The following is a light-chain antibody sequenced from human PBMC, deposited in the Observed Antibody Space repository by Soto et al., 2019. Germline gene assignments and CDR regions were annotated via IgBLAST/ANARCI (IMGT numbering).Light chain of an antibody. CDR3: QSYDSSLSGCYV. V-gene: IGLV1-40*01. J-gene: IGLJ1*01. CDR2: GNS. Sequence: QSVLTQPPSVSGAPGQRVTISCTGSSSNIGDGYDVHWYQQLLGTAPKLLIYGNSNRPSGVPDRFSGSKSGTSASLAITGLQAEDEADYYCQSYDSSLSGCYVFGTGTKVTVL. CDR1: SSNIGDGYD.